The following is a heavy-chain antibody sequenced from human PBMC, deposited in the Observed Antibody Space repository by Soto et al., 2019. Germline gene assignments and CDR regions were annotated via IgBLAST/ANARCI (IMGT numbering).Heavy chain of an antibody. CDR3: ARHPNNEIRYNWFDP. Sequence: SVKVSCKASGDTFNIYAISWVRQAPGQGLEWMGGIIPLFGTANYAQKFQGRVTITADESTSTAYMELSSLRSEDTAVYYCARHPNNEIRYNWFDPWGQGTLVTVSS. J-gene: IGHJ5*02. D-gene: IGHD4-17*01. V-gene: IGHV1-69*13. CDR2: IIPLFGTA. CDR1: GDTFNIYA.